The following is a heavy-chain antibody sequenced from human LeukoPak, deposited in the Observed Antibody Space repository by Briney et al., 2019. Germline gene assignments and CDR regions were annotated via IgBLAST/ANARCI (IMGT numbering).Heavy chain of an antibody. CDR3: ARAKGSYSFDY. CDR1: GFTFTSYW. Sequence: GGSLRLSCAASGFTFTSYWMHWVRQAPGKGLVWVSRIKSDESTRDYADFVKGRFTISRDNAKNSLYLQMNSLRAEDTAVYYCARAKGSYSFDYWGQGTLVTVSS. D-gene: IGHD3-10*01. J-gene: IGHJ4*02. V-gene: IGHV3-74*01. CDR2: IKSDESTR.